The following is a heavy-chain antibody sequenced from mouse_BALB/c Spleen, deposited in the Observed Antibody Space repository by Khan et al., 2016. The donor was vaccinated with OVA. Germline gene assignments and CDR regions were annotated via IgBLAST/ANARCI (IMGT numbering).Heavy chain of an antibody. Sequence: QVQLKQSGAELMKPAASVKISCKATGYTFSGYWLEWVKQRPGHGLEWIGEILPGSGSRNYNEKFKGKATFTADISSKTTYMQLSSLTAEDSAVYYCARVNYGSRDYFDYWGQGTTLTVSS. D-gene: IGHD1-1*01. J-gene: IGHJ2*01. V-gene: IGHV1-9*01. CDR2: ILPGSGSR. CDR3: ARVNYGSRDYFDY. CDR1: GYTFSGYW.